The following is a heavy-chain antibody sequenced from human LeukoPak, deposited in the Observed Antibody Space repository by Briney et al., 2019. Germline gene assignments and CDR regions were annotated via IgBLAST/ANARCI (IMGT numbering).Heavy chain of an antibody. J-gene: IGHJ6*02. V-gene: IGHV3-7*01. D-gene: IGHD2-2*01. CDR3: ARDIVVVPAVTSIYYYGMDV. CDR1: GFTFSSYW. Sequence: GGSLRLSCAASGFTFSSYWMSWVRQAPGKGLEGVAHIKQDGSEKYYVDSVKGPFTISRDNAKNSLYLQMNSLRAEDTAVYYCARDIVVVPAVTSIYYYGMDVWGQGTTVTVSS. CDR2: IKQDGSEK.